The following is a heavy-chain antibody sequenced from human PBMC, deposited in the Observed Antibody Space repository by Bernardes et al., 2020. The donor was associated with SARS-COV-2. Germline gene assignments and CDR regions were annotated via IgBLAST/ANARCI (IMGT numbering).Heavy chain of an antibody. D-gene: IGHD2-15*01. CDR3: ARPYPNSGGTWHFDR. V-gene: IGHV3-21*01. CDR1: GFSFSTYS. J-gene: IGHJ4*02. CDR2: ISSGSDYI. Sequence: GGSLRLSCAASGFSFSTYSMNWVRQAPGKGLEWVSSISSGSDYIHYADSVKGRFTISRDNAKNSLYLQMNSLRAEDTAVYYCARPYPNSGGTWHFDRWGQGTLVTVSS.